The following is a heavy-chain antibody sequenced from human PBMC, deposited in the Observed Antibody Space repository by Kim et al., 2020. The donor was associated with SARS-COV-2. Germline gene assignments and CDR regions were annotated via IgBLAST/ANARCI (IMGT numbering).Heavy chain of an antibody. CDR1: GGSFSGYY. Sequence: SETLSLTCAVSGGSFSGYYWSWIRQPPGKGLEWIGEINHSGSIDYNPSLKSRVTISVDTSKNQFYLKLNSVTAADTAVYYCARGQNYYYNVDVWGQGTTVTVSS. V-gene: IGHV4-34*01. CDR3: ARGQNYYYNVDV. J-gene: IGHJ6*02. CDR2: INHSGSI.